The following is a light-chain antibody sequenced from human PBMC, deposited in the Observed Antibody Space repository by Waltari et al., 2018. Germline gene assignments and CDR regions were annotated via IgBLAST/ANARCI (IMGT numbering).Light chain of an antibody. CDR3: ASWDDSHYV. CDR2: RNN. CDR1: SSTLGSTY. V-gene: IGLV1-47*01. J-gene: IGLJ1*01. Sequence: QSVLTQPPSASGTPGQRVGIPCSGGSSTLGSTYLYWYQHLPGTAPKLLTYRNNQRPSGVPDRFSAYKYGTSASLAISGLRSEDEAVYYCASWDDSHYVFGTGTKVTVL.